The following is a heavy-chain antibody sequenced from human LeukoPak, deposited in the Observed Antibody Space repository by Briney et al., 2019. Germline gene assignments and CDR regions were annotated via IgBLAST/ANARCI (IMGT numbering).Heavy chain of an antibody. CDR2: ISSSGSTM. CDR3: ARVDYGDYPDY. CDR1: GFTFSSYE. V-gene: IGHV3-48*03. J-gene: IGHJ4*02. D-gene: IGHD4-17*01. Sequence: GALRLSCAASGFTFSSYEMNWVRQAPGKGLEWVSYISSSGSTMYYADSVKGRFTISRDNAKNSLYLQMNSLRAEDTAVYYCARVDYGDYPDYWGQGTLVTVSS.